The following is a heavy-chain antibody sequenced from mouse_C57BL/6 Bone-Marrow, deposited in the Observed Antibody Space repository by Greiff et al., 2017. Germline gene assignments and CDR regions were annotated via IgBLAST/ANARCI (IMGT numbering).Heavy chain of an antibody. Sequence: VQLQQSGPELVKPGASVKISCKASGYSFTDYNMNWVKQSNGKSLEWIGVINPNYGTTSYNQKFKGKATLTVDQSSSTAYMQLNSLTSEDSAVDYCARGDYYGSSRDFDVWGTGTTVTVSS. V-gene: IGHV1-39*01. J-gene: IGHJ1*03. CDR3: ARGDYYGSSRDFDV. D-gene: IGHD1-1*01. CDR2: INPNYGTT. CDR1: GYSFTDYN.